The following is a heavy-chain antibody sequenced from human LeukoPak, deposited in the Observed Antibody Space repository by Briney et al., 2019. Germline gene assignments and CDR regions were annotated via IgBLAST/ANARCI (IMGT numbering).Heavy chain of an antibody. CDR2: MYPGDSDT. D-gene: IGHD6-19*01. Sequence: RGESLKISCKASGFSFTNHWIGWVRQMPGKGLEWMGIMYPGDSDTRYSPSFQGQVIISADKSINTAYLQWRSLKASDTAMYYCARIIAVAGIGEYFQHWGQGTLVTVSS. CDR3: ARIIAVAGIGEYFQH. V-gene: IGHV5-51*01. J-gene: IGHJ1*01. CDR1: GFSFTNHW.